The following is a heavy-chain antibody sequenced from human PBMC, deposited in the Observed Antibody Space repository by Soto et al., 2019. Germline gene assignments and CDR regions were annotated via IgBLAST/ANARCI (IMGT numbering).Heavy chain of an antibody. CDR1: GFTFSSYG. Sequence: QVQLVESGGGVVQPGRSLRLSCAASGFTFSSYGMHWVRQAPGKGLEWVAVIWYDGSNKYYADSVKGRFTISRDNSKNTLYLQMNSLRAEDTAVYYCARDGSGRYFDWLSPIYYYCYMDVWGKGTTVTVSS. CDR2: IWYDGSNK. V-gene: IGHV3-33*01. D-gene: IGHD3-9*01. CDR3: ARDGSGRYFDWLSPIYYYCYMDV. J-gene: IGHJ6*03.